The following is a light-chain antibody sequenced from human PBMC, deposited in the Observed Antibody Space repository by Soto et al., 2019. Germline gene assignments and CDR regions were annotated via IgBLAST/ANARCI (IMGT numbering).Light chain of an antibody. Sequence: QAVVTQPPSASGTPGQRVTISCSGSSSNIGSKYVYWYQQLPGTAPKLLMYRNNQRPSGVPDRFSGSKPGTSASLAISGLRSEDEADYYCAAWDAGVSGPAFGGGTKLTVL. J-gene: IGLJ2*01. V-gene: IGLV1-47*01. CDR3: AAWDAGVSGPA. CDR1: SSNIGSKY. CDR2: RNN.